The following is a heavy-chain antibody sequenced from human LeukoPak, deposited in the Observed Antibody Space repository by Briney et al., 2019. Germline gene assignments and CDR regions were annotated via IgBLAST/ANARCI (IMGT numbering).Heavy chain of an antibody. CDR2: IYYSGST. V-gene: IGHV4-31*03. Sequence: TSETLSLTCTVSGGSISSGGYYWSWIRQHPGKGLEWIGYIYYSGSTYYNPSLKSRVTISVDTSKNQFSLKLSSVTAADTAVYYCARDRLRLGELSSHSGENWFDPWGQGTLVTVSS. CDR3: ARDRLRLGELSSHSGENWFDP. CDR1: GGSISSGGYY. J-gene: IGHJ5*02. D-gene: IGHD3-16*02.